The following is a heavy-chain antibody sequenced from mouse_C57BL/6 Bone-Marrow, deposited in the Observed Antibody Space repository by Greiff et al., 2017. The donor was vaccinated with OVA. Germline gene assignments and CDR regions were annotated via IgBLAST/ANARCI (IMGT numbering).Heavy chain of an antibody. Sequence: EVHLVESGGGLVKPGGSLKLSCAASGFTFSSYAMSWVRQTPEKRLEWVATISDGGSYTYYPDNVKGRFTISRDNAKNNLYLQMSHLKSEDTAMYYCARVYYGSSHYWGQGTLVTVSA. CDR1: GFTFSSYA. D-gene: IGHD1-1*01. J-gene: IGHJ3*01. CDR3: ARVYYGSSHY. CDR2: ISDGGSYT. V-gene: IGHV5-4*01.